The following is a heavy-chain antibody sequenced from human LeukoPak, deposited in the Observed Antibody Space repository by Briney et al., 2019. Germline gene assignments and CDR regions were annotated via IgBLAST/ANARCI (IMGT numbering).Heavy chain of an antibody. Sequence: GGSLRLSCAVYGFTFRDHYMAWIRQAPGQGLEWIAYIGTRVRPLYCADSVKGRFTVSRYDGQNSLFLQMESLTVEDTAMYYCARRALGPIGAFDHWGQGALVTVSS. CDR2: IGTRVRPL. CDR1: GFTFRDHY. CDR3: ARRALGPIGAFDH. J-gene: IGHJ4*02. V-gene: IGHV3-11*01. D-gene: IGHD5-12*01.